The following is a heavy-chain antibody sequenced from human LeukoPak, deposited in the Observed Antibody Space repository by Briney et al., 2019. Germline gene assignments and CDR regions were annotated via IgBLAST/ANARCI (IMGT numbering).Heavy chain of an antibody. Sequence: PSETLSLTCTVSDDSITIYYWSWIRQPPGKGLEWIGEINHSGSTNYNPSLKSRVTISVDTSKNQFSLKLSSVTAADTAVYYCASLYRGRGVTSLAHWFDPWGQGTLVTVSS. V-gene: IGHV4-34*01. CDR2: INHSGST. CDR1: DDSITIYY. J-gene: IGHJ5*02. D-gene: IGHD3-10*01. CDR3: ASLYRGRGVTSLAHWFDP.